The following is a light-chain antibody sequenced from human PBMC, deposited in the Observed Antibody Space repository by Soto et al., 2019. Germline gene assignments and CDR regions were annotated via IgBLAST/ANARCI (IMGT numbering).Light chain of an antibody. CDR3: LQDYNYPRT. Sequence: AIQMTQSPSSLSASIGDRVTIACRASQGIRNDLGWYQQRPGKAPTLLIFAASSLQSGVPSRFSGSGSGTHFTLTISSLQPEDFATYYCLQDYNYPRTFGQGTKVEI. CDR1: QGIRND. V-gene: IGKV1-6*01. J-gene: IGKJ1*01. CDR2: AAS.